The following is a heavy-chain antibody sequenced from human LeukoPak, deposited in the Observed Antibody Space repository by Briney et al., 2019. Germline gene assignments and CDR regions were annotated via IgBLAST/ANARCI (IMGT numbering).Heavy chain of an antibody. J-gene: IGHJ3*02. CDR2: IYSGGST. D-gene: IGHD4-17*01. CDR1: GFTVSSNY. CDR3: ASYCDYGMSAFDI. V-gene: IGHV3-66*02. Sequence: GGSLRLSCAASGFTVSSNYMSWVRQAPGKGLEWVSVIYSGGSTYYADSVKGRFTISRDNSKNTLYLQMNSLRAEDTAVYYCASYCDYGMSAFDIWGQGTMVTVSS.